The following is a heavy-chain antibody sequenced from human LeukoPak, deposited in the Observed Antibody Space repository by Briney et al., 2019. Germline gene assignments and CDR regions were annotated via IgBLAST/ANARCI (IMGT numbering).Heavy chain of an antibody. Sequence: QPGGSLRLSCAASGFTFSSYAMHWVRQAPGKGLEWVAVISYDGSNKYYADSVKGRFTISRDNSKNTLYLQMNSLRAEDTAVYYCATELTDYYDSSGYLDYWGQGTLVTVSS. CDR2: ISYDGSNK. V-gene: IGHV3-30-3*01. J-gene: IGHJ4*02. D-gene: IGHD3-22*01. CDR1: GFTFSSYA. CDR3: ATELTDYYDSSGYLDY.